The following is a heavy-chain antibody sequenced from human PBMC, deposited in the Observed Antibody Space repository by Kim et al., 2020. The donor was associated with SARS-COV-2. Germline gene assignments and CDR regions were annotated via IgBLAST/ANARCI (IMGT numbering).Heavy chain of an antibody. CDR3: ARGASNWGMTTGGGCCNW. J-gene: IGHJ5*01. CDR1: GGSFSGYY. CDR2: INHSGST. V-gene: IGHV4-34*01. Sequence: SETLSLTCAVYGGSFSGYYWSWIRQPPGKGLEWIGEINHSGSTNYNPSLKSRVTISVDTSKNQFSLKLSSVTAADTAVYYCARGASNWGMTTGGGCCNW. D-gene: IGHD7-27*01.